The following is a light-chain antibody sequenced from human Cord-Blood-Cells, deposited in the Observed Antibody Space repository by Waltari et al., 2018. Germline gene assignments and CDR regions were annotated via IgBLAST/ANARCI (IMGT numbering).Light chain of an antibody. CDR2: GKN. V-gene: IGLV3-19*01. Sequence: SSELTQDPAVSVALGQTVSITCQGDSLRSYYSSCYQQKPGQAPVLVIYGKNNRPSGIPDRFSGSSSGNTASLTITGAQAEDEADYYCNSRDSSGNHHVVFGGGTKLTVL. CDR1: SLRSYY. J-gene: IGLJ2*01. CDR3: NSRDSSGNHHVV.